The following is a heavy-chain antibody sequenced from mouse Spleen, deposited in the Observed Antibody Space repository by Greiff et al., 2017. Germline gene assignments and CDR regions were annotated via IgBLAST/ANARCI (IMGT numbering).Heavy chain of an antibody. CDR3: AMDYYGSSHWYFDV. D-gene: IGHD1-1*01. Sequence: VQLQQSGPELVKPGASVKISCKASGYSFTDYNMNWVKQGNGKSLEWIGVINPNYGTTSYNQKFKGKATLTVDQSSSTAYMQLNSLTSEDSAVYYCAMDYYGSSHWYFDVWGTGTTVTVSS. CDR1: GYSFTDYN. CDR2: INPNYGTT. J-gene: IGHJ1*03. V-gene: IGHV1-39*01.